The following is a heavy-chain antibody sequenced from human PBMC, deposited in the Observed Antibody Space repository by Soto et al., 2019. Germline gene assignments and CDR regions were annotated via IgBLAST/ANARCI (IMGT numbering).Heavy chain of an antibody. CDR3: ARRAETNGWDGFGADKYYFDF. CDR2: MNPNTGNS. D-gene: IGHD6-19*01. V-gene: IGHV1-8*01. CDR1: GYTFTSYD. Sequence: ASVKVSCKASGYTFTSYDIYWVRQATGQGLEWMGWMNPNTGNSAYAQKFQGRVTVTSDTSINTVHMELSSLRSEDTAVYYCARRAETNGWDGFGADKYYFDFWGQGTLVTVSS. J-gene: IGHJ4*02.